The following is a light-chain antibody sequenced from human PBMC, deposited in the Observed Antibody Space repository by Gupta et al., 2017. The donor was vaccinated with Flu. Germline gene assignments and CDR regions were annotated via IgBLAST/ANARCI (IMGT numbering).Light chain of an antibody. CDR2: GAS. CDR3: QQRDDRTWT. V-gene: IGKV1-39*01. Sequence: PSSLSGSVGDRVTISCRASQYINNYLNWYQQKPGKAPKLLIYGASTVQSGVPSSFSGSGSGADFTLAVSRRQPEDFATYYCQQRDDRTWTFGQGTKVEIE. CDR1: QYINNY. J-gene: IGKJ1*01.